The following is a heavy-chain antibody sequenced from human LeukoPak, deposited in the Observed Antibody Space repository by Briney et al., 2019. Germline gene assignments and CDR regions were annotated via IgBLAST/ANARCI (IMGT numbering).Heavy chain of an antibody. CDR3: AKDDRIVATIFDY. Sequence: GGSLRLSCAASGFTVSSNYMSWVRQAPGKGLEWVSVIYSGGSTYYADSVKGRFTISRDNSKNTLYLQMNSLRAEDTAVYYCAKDDRIVATIFDYWGQGTLVTVSS. CDR1: GFTVSSNY. V-gene: IGHV3-53*01. D-gene: IGHD5-12*01. J-gene: IGHJ4*02. CDR2: IYSGGST.